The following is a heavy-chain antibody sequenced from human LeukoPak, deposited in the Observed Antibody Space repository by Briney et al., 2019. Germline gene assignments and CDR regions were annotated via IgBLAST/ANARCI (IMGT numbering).Heavy chain of an antibody. J-gene: IGHJ4*02. D-gene: IGHD7-27*01. CDR3: AKDGGLWVSAHWGDS. V-gene: IGHV3-48*01. CDR2: ISGSSGII. CDR1: GFTFNTYT. Sequence: PGGSLRLSCAASGFTFNTYTMNWVRQAPGKGLEWVSYISGSSGIIDYADSVRGRSTVSRDNSKNTLFLQMNSLRAEDTAVYYCAKDGGLWVSAHWGDSWGRGTLVTVSS.